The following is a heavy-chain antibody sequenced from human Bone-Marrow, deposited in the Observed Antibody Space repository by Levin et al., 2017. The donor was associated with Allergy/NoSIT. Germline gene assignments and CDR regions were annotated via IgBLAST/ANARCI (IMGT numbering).Heavy chain of an antibody. V-gene: IGHV1-69*02. CDR2: IIPIVGLA. CDR1: GGTFSSYT. J-gene: IGHJ6*03. CDR3: ARAGQEKDYYYYYMDV. Sequence: SVKVSCKASGGTFSSYTINWVRQAPGQGLEWMGKIIPIVGLANNAQKYQGRVTITADKSMSTVYMELSSLRSEDTAVYFCARAGQEKDYYYYYMDVWGKGTTVTVS.